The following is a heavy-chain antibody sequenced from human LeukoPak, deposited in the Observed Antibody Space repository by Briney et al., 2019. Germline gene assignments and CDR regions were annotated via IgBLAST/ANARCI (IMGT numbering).Heavy chain of an antibody. CDR3: ARARVTMVRGGLKPHY. D-gene: IGHD3-10*01. CDR2: INPNSGGT. Sequence: ASVKVSFKASGYTFTDYYMHWVRQAPGQGLEWMGWINPNSGGTNYAQKFQGRVTMTRDTSISTAYMELSRLRSDDTAVYYCARARVTMVRGGLKPHYWGQGTLVTVSS. V-gene: IGHV1-2*02. CDR1: GYTFTDYY. J-gene: IGHJ4*02.